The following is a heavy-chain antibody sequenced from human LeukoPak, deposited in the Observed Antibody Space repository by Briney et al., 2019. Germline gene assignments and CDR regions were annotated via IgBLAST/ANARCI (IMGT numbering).Heavy chain of an antibody. Sequence: ASVKVSCKASGYTFTSYGISWVRQAPGQGLEWMGWISAYNGNTNYAQKLQGRVTMTTDTSTSTAYMELRSLRSDDTAVYYCARSVQKEPSYGSGREKETPNDYWGQGTLVTVSS. CDR1: GYTFTSYG. J-gene: IGHJ4*02. D-gene: IGHD3-10*01. CDR3: ARSVQKEPSYGSGREKETPNDY. CDR2: ISAYNGNT. V-gene: IGHV1-18*01.